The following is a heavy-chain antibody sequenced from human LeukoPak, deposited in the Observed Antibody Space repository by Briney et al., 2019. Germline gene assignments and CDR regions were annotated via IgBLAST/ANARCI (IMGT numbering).Heavy chain of an antibody. CDR2: IYSSGST. CDR1: GGSISGYY. V-gene: IGHV4-59*01. CDR3: ARGHYDLAP. J-gene: IGHJ5*02. Sequence: SETLSLTCTVSGGSISGYYWSWIRQPPRKGLEWIGYIYSSGSTKYDPSLESRVTISLDTSKNQVSLNLSSVTAADTAIYFCARGHYDLAPWGQGILVTVSS. D-gene: IGHD4-17*01.